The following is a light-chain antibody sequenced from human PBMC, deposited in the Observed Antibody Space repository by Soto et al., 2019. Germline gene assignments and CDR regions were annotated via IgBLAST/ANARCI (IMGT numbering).Light chain of an antibody. V-gene: IGLV2-14*01. CDR3: RSYTSSRTL. CDR1: SSDVGSYNY. J-gene: IGLJ1*01. Sequence: QSALTQPASGSGSPGQSITSSCTGTSSDVGSYNYVSWYQQHPGKAPKLVIYEVSDRPSGISRRFSGSKSGNTASLTISWLQTEDEADYYCRSYTSSRTLFGPGTKVNVL. CDR2: EVS.